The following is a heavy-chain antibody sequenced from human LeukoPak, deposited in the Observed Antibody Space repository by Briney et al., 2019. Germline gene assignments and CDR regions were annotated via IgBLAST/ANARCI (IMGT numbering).Heavy chain of an antibody. D-gene: IGHD2-2*01. Sequence: GGSLRLSCAVSGFSVTNNYMSWVRQAPGKGLEWVSVFYVGGATYYAASVKGRFTISRDNAKNSLYLQMNSLRAEDTAVYYCARPLSGYCSSTSCYRKSHAFDIWGQGTMVTVSS. CDR3: ARPLSGYCSSTSCYRKSHAFDI. J-gene: IGHJ3*02. CDR1: GFSVTNNY. CDR2: FYVGGAT. V-gene: IGHV3-53*01.